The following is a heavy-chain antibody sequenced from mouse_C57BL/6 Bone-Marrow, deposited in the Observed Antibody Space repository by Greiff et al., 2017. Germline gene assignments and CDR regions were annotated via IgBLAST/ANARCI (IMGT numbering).Heavy chain of an antibody. CDR2: IYPRSGNT. CDR1: GYTFTSYG. Sequence: QVQLQQSGAELARPGASVKLSCKASGYTFTSYGISWVKQRTGQGLEWIGEIYPRSGNTYYNEKFKGKATLTADKSSSTAYMELRSLPSEDSAVYFCARSQSLYYYGTLDYWGQGTTLTVSS. V-gene: IGHV1-81*01. J-gene: IGHJ2*01. CDR3: ARSQSLYYYGTLDY. D-gene: IGHD1-1*01.